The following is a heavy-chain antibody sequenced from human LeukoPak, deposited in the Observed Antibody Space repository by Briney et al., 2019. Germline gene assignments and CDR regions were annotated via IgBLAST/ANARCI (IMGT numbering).Heavy chain of an antibody. CDR3: ARVVQLTTGSYYFDY. Sequence: SETLSLTCTVSGGSISSYYWSWIRQPPGKGLEWIGYIYYSGSTNYNPSLKSRVTISVDTSKNQFSLKLSSVTAADTAVYYCARVVQLTTGSYYFDYWGQGTLVTVSS. D-gene: IGHD4-17*01. CDR2: IYYSGST. V-gene: IGHV4-59*01. J-gene: IGHJ4*02. CDR1: GGSISSYY.